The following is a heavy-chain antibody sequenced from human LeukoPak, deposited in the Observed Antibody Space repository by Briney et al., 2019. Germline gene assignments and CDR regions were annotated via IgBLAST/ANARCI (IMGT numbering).Heavy chain of an antibody. D-gene: IGHD4-17*01. CDR1: GFTFSSYA. J-gene: IGHJ5*02. CDR2: ISYDGNNK. Sequence: PGGSLRLSCAASGFTFSSYAMHWVRQAPGKGLEWVAFISYDGNNKYYADSVKGRFTISRDNYKNTLYLQMNSLRAEDTAVYYCARYYGDFHNWFDPWGQGTLVTVSS. CDR3: ARYYGDFHNWFDP. V-gene: IGHV3-30-3*01.